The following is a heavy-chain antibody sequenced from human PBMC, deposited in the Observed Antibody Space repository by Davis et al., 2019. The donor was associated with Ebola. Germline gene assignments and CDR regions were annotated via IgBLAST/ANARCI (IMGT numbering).Heavy chain of an antibody. D-gene: IGHD2-15*01. Sequence: SETLSLTCAVSGGSISSGGYSWSWIRQPPGKGLEWIGYIYHSGSTYYNPSLKSRVTISVDTSKNQFSLKLSSVTAADTAVYYCARGLGSRVDYWGQGTLVTVSS. CDR1: GGSISSGGYS. J-gene: IGHJ4*02. CDR2: IYHSGST. CDR3: ARGLGSRVDY. V-gene: IGHV4-30-2*01.